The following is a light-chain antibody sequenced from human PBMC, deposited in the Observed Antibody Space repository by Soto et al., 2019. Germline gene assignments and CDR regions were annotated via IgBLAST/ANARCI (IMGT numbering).Light chain of an antibody. CDR3: QQYGSSPPWT. Sequence: TLSLSPGERATLSCRASQSVSSSYLAWYQQKPGQAPRLLIYGASSRATGIPERFSGSGSGTDFTLTISRLEPEDFAVYYCQQYGSSPPWTFGQGTKVDIK. J-gene: IGKJ1*01. CDR2: GAS. CDR1: QSVSSSY. V-gene: IGKV3-20*01.